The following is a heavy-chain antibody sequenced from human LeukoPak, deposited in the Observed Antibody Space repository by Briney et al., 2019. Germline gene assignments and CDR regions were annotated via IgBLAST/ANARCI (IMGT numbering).Heavy chain of an antibody. Sequence: GGSLRLSCAASRFTFTSYAMSWVRQAPGKGLEWVSAISGSGGSTYYADSVKGRFTISRDNAKNSLYLQMNSLRAEDTAVYYCARETVNGADFDYWGQGTLVTVSS. CDR1: RFTFTSYA. D-gene: IGHD1-14*01. CDR3: ARETVNGADFDY. V-gene: IGHV3-23*01. J-gene: IGHJ4*02. CDR2: ISGSGGST.